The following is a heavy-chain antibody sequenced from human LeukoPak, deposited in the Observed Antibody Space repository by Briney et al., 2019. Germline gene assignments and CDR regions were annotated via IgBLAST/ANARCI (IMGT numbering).Heavy chain of an antibody. D-gene: IGHD1-1*01. V-gene: IGHV3-23*01. J-gene: IGHJ4*02. CDR2: ISGNGDTT. Sequence: GGSLRLSCAASGFTFSSYAMICVRHAPGKGLEWVSVISGNGDTTYYADSVKGRFTISRDNSRSTVYLQMDSLRDDDTAVYYCVKDVNWSTYWGQGTLVTVSS. CDR1: GFTFSSYA. CDR3: VKDVNWSTY.